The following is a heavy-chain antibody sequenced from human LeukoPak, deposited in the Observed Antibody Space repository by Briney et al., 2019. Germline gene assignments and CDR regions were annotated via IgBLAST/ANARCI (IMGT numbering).Heavy chain of an antibody. CDR3: ARTPYSSSWTYYYYYYYMDV. D-gene: IGHD6-13*01. J-gene: IGHJ6*03. CDR1: GGSISSSSYY. Sequence: PSETLSLTCTVSGGSISSSSYYWGWICQPPGKGLEWIGSIYYSGSTYYNPSLKSRVTISVDTSKNQFSLKLSSVTAADTAVYYCARTPYSSSWTYYYYYYYMDVWGKGTTVTVSS. V-gene: IGHV4-39*07. CDR2: IYYSGST.